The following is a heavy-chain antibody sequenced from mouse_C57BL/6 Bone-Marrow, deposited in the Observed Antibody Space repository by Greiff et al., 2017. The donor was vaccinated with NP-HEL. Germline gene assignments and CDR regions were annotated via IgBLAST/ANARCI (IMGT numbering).Heavy chain of an antibody. V-gene: IGHV1-81*01. CDR2: IYPRSGNT. Sequence: VQLQQSGAELARPGASVKLSCKASGYTFTSYGISWVKQRTGQGLEWIGEIYPRSGNTYYNEKFKGKATLTADKSSSTAYMELRSLASEDSAVYFCARGRLRRKDYFDYWGQGTTLTVSS. D-gene: IGHD2-2*01. J-gene: IGHJ2*01. CDR3: ARGRLRRKDYFDY. CDR1: GYTFTSYG.